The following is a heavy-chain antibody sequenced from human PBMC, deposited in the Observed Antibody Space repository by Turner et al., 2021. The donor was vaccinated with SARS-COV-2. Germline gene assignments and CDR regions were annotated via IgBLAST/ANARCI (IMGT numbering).Heavy chain of an antibody. CDR2: INPNSGGT. Sequence: QVALVQCGAEVEKRGASVTVPCKASGYTFTGYYKHWVRQAPGQGLEWMGWINPNSGGTNYAQKCQGRVTMTRDTSISTAYMELSRLRADDTAVYYCARDLVDIVATMFGQLNYYGMGVWGQGTTVTVSS. J-gene: IGHJ6*02. D-gene: IGHD5-12*01. CDR3: ARDLVDIVATMFGQLNYYGMGV. CDR1: GYTFTGYY. V-gene: IGHV1-2*02.